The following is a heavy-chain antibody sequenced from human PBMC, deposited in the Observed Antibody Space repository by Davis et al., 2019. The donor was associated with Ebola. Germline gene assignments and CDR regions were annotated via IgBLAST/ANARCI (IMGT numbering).Heavy chain of an antibody. Sequence: SETLSLTCTVSGGSISSSRFYWGWIRQPPGKGLEWIGEVYHSESTNYNPSLKSRVTISVDTSNNQFSLSLNSVTAADTAVYYCARADYTRYFDHWGRGTVVTVSP. J-gene: IGHJ4*02. CDR1: GGSISSSRFY. CDR2: VYHSEST. D-gene: IGHD3-16*01. V-gene: IGHV4-39*07. CDR3: ARADYTRYFDH.